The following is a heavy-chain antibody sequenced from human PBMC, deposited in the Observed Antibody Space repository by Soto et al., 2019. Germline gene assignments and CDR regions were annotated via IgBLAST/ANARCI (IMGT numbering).Heavy chain of an antibody. CDR3: ARDPYDSSGSRMDV. D-gene: IGHD3-22*01. V-gene: IGHV3-33*01. J-gene: IGHJ6*02. CDR1: GFTFSSYG. Sequence: GGSLILSCAASGFTFSSYGMHWVRQAPGKGLEWVAVIWYDGSNKYYADSVKGRFTISRDNSKNTLYLQMNSLRAEDTAVYYCARDPYDSSGSRMDVWGQGTTVTVSS. CDR2: IWYDGSNK.